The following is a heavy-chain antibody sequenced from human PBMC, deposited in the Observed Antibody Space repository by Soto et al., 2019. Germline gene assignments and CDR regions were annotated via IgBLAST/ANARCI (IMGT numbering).Heavy chain of an antibody. CDR3: AKDVVVRGVIITPYFDY. V-gene: IGHV3-30-3*01. Sequence: PGGSLRLSCAASEFTFSSYTMYWVRQAPGTGLEWVAGISNDGGNTYYLDSVKGRFTISRDNSKNTLYLEMNSLRAEDTAVYYCAKDVVVRGVIITPYFDYWGQGTLVTVSS. D-gene: IGHD3-10*01. CDR1: EFTFSSYT. J-gene: IGHJ4*02. CDR2: ISNDGGNT.